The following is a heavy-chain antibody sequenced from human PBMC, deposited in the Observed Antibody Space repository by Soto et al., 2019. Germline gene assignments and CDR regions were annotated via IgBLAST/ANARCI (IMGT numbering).Heavy chain of an antibody. D-gene: IGHD3-22*01. CDR1: GYSFTSYW. CDR2: IDPSDSYT. V-gene: IGHV5-10-1*01. Sequence: GESLKISCKGSGYSFTSYWISWVRQMPGKGLEWMGRIDPSDSYTNYSPSFQGHVTISADKSISTAYLQWSSLKASDTAMYYCARRPYDSSGYYSLAFDIWGQGTIVTVSS. CDR3: ARRPYDSSGYYSLAFDI. J-gene: IGHJ3*02.